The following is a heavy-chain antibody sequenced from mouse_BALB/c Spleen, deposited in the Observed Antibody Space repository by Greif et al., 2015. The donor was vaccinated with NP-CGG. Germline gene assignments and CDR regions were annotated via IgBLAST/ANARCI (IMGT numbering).Heavy chain of an antibody. D-gene: IGHD1-1*01. J-gene: IGHJ3*01. CDR3: ATYCGSSYGFAY. CDR2: IDPANGNT. V-gene: IGHV14-3*02. CDR1: GFNIKDTY. Sequence: EVQLQQSGAELVKPGASVKLSCTASGFNIKDTYMHWVKQRPEQGLEWIGRIDPANGNTKYDPEFKGKATITADTSSNTAYLQLSSLTSEDTAVYYCATYCGSSYGFAYWGQGTLVTVSA.